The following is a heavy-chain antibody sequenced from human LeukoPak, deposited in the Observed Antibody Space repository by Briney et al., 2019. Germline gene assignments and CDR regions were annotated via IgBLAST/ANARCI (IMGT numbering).Heavy chain of an antibody. CDR1: GFTFSSYG. D-gene: IGHD3-10*01. Sequence: GGSLRLSCAASGFTFSSYGMHWVRQAPGKGLEWVAFIRYDGSNKYYADSVKGRFTISRDNSKNTLYLQMNSLRAEDTAVYYCAKAPRATMVRGVTPYMDVWGKGTTVTISS. CDR2: IRYDGSNK. J-gene: IGHJ6*03. CDR3: AKAPRATMVRGVTPYMDV. V-gene: IGHV3-30*02.